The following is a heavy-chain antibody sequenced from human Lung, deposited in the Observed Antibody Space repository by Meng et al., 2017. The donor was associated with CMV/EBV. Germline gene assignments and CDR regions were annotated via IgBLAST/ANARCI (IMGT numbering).Heavy chain of an antibody. D-gene: IGHD2-2*01. CDR1: GGSFSGYF. Sequence: SXTLSLXCAVYGGSFSGYFWSWIRQPPGKGLEWIGEINHSGSTNYNPSLKSRVTISVDTSKNQFFLKPSSVTAADTAVYYCARGTVTSRVIVPPFAIKIVYGMDVWXQG. CDR2: INHSGST. J-gene: IGHJ6*01. V-gene: IGHV4-34*01. CDR3: ARGTVTSRVIVPPFAIKIVYGMDV.